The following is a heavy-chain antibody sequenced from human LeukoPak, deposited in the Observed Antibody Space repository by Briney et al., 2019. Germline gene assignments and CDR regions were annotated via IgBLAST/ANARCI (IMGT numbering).Heavy chain of an antibody. CDR2: IYYSGNT. Sequence: SETLSLTCTVSDGSISSSNCYWGWIRQPPGKGLEWIGSIYYSGNTYYNPSLKSRVTISVDTSKRQFSLKVSSVTAADAAVYYCARQVETYSSIWYRYFDYWGQGTLVTVSS. V-gene: IGHV4-39*01. J-gene: IGHJ4*02. D-gene: IGHD6-13*01. CDR1: DGSISSSNCY. CDR3: ARQVETYSSIWYRYFDY.